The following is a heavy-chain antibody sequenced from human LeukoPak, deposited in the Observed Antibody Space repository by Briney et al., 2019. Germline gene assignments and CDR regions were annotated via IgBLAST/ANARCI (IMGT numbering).Heavy chain of an antibody. J-gene: IGHJ6*03. CDR3: AKDIGRTTDYYYYLDV. D-gene: IGHD4-17*01. V-gene: IGHV3-30*02. CDR1: GFIFSSYG. Sequence: GGSLRLSCTASGFIFSSYGIHWVRQAPGKGLEWVAFIRYDGSNQYYADSVKGRFTTSRDNSKNTLYLQMNSLRAEDTAVYYCAKDIGRTTDYYYYLDVWGKGTTVTVSS. CDR2: IRYDGSNQ.